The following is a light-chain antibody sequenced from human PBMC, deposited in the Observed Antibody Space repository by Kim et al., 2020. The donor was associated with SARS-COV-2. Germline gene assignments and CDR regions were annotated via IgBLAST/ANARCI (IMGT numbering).Light chain of an antibody. CDR1: NSNTGTNS. CDR3: AAWDDDLNGYA. Sequence: GQRVTFTCSGGNSNTGTNSVNWYQHFPGTAPKLLISGDIQRPSGDPDRFSGSKSDTSASLAISGLQSEDEADYYCAAWDDDLNGYAFGTGTQLTVL. J-gene: IGLJ1*01. CDR2: GDI. V-gene: IGLV1-44*01.